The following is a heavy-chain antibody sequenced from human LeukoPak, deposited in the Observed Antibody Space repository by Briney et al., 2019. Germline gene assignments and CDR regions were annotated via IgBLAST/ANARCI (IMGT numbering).Heavy chain of an antibody. CDR1: GYTFTSYA. V-gene: IGHV1-3*04. Sequence: GASVKVSCKASGYTFTSYAVHWVRQAPGQRLEWMGWINTGNGNTKYSQKFQGRVTITRATSASTAYMELSSLRSEDTAVYYCARVGYSGYDSRPVFNYWGQGTLVTVSS. CDR3: ARVGYSGYDSRPVFNY. J-gene: IGHJ4*02. CDR2: INTGNGNT. D-gene: IGHD5-12*01.